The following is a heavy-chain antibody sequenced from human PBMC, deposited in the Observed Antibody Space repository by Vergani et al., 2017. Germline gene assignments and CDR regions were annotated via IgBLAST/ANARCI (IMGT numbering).Heavy chain of an antibody. Sequence: QITLKESGPTLLKPTQTLTLTCTFSGFSLSTSGVGVGWIRQPPGQALEWLALIYWNDDKRYSPSLKSRLTITKDTSKNQVVLTMTNMDPVDTATYYCAHHREDYDILTGSSPQGWFDPWGQGTLVTVSS. D-gene: IGHD3-9*01. CDR3: AHHREDYDILTGSSPQGWFDP. J-gene: IGHJ5*02. CDR1: GFSLSTSGVG. V-gene: IGHV2-5*01. CDR2: IYWNDDK.